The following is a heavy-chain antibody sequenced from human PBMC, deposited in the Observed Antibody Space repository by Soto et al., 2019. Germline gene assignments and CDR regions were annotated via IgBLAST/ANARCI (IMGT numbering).Heavy chain of an antibody. CDR1: GDSISSYY. CDR2: IYYSGST. CDR3: AGGGTVGEDTYY. V-gene: IGHV4-59*01. D-gene: IGHD1-26*01. Sequence: SETLSLTCAVSGDSISSYYWSWIRQPPGKGLEWIGYIYYSGSTNYNPSLKSRVTISLDTSKNSFSMKLSSVTAADTAVYYCAGGGTVGEDTYYWGQGTLVTVS. J-gene: IGHJ4*02.